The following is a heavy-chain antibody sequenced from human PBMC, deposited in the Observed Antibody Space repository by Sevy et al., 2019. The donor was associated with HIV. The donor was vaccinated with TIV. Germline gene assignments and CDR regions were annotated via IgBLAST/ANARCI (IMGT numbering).Heavy chain of an antibody. Sequence: GESLKICCAASGFAFHDYSMSWIRQAPGKGLEWVATLSFGCGKINYADSVKGRFTISRDNSKNSFYLQMDNLRVEDTALYYCAREGCSRPHDYWGQGTRVTVSS. V-gene: IGHV3-23*01. D-gene: IGHD2-2*01. CDR1: GFAFHDYS. J-gene: IGHJ4*02. CDR2: LSFGCGKI. CDR3: AREGCSRPHDY.